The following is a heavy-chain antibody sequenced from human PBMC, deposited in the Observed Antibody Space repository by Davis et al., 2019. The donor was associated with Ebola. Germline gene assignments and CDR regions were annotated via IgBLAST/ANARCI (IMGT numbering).Heavy chain of an antibody. V-gene: IGHV4-34*01. CDR3: ARQSSSSWGDY. Sequence: SETLSLTCAVYGGSFSGYYWSWIRQPPGKGLEWIGEITHSGSTNYNPSLKSRVTISVDTSKNQFSLKLSSVTAADTAVYYCARQSSSSWGDYWGQGTLVTVSS. CDR2: ITHSGST. J-gene: IGHJ4*02. CDR1: GGSFSGYY. D-gene: IGHD6-6*01.